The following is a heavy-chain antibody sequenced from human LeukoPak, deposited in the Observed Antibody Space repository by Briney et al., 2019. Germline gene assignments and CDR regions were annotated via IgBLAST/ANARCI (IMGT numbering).Heavy chain of an antibody. Sequence: GGSLRLSCAASGFTFSNYGMHWVRQAPGKGLEWVAFIRYDGSNKYYADSVKGRFTISRDNSKNTLYLQMNSLRAEDTAVYYCAKDPHYYYDSSGLDYWGQGTLVTVSS. J-gene: IGHJ4*02. V-gene: IGHV3-30*02. CDR2: IRYDGSNK. CDR3: AKDPHYYYDSSGLDY. CDR1: GFTFSNYG. D-gene: IGHD3-22*01.